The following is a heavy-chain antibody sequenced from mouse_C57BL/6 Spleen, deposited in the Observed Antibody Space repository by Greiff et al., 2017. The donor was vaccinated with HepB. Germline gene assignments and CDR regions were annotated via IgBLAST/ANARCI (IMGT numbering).Heavy chain of an antibody. CDR1: GYTFTSYW. V-gene: IGHV1-52*01. J-gene: IGHJ4*01. CDR3: ARNYGNYEDYAMDY. CDR2: IDPSDSET. Sequence: QVQLQQSGAELVRPGSSVKLSCKASGYTFTSYWMHWVKQRPIQGLEWIGNIDPSDSETHYNQKFKDKATLTVDKSSSTAYMQLSSLTSEDSAVYYCARNYGNYEDYAMDYWGQGTSVTVSS. D-gene: IGHD2-1*01.